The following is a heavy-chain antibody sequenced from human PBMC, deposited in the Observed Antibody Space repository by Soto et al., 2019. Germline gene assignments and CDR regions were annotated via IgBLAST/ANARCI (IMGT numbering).Heavy chain of an antibody. CDR3: ARDRDGNYFPY. Sequence: QVQLVESGGGVVQPGRSLRLSCAASGFTFISYAMHWVRQAPGKGLEWVAVISYDGSNKYYADSVKGRFTISRDNSKNTLYLQMNSLRAEDTAVYYCARDRDGNYFPYWGQGTLVTVSS. D-gene: IGHD1-26*01. CDR1: GFTFISYA. V-gene: IGHV3-30-3*01. CDR2: ISYDGSNK. J-gene: IGHJ4*02.